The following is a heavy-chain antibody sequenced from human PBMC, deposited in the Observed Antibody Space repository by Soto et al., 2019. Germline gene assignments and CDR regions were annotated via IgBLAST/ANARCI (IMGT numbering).Heavy chain of an antibody. J-gene: IGHJ1*01. CDR3: ARLGGIVDTGTWIQ. V-gene: IGHV5-51*01. CDR1: GYRFSTYW. Sequence: ESLKISCKASGYRFSTYWIGWVRQRPGKGPEWMAIIYPGDSDTRANPSFQGQVTISADKSSNTVHLQWRSLKASDTAIYYCARLGGIVDTGTWIQWGQGAPVTVSS. D-gene: IGHD1-26*01. CDR2: IYPGDSDT.